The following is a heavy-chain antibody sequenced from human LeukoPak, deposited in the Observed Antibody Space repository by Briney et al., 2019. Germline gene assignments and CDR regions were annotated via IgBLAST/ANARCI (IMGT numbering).Heavy chain of an antibody. J-gene: IGHJ3*02. Sequence: GASVTVSRKVSGYTLSELSMHWVRQAPGKGLEWMGGFDPEDDERIYAQKFQGRVTMTEDTSTDTAYMDLSSLRSEDTAVYYCATDTINPLGSAPRAFDIWGQGTLVTGSS. V-gene: IGHV1-24*01. CDR1: GYTLSELS. CDR3: ATDTINPLGSAPRAFDI. D-gene: IGHD3-10*01. CDR2: FDPEDDER.